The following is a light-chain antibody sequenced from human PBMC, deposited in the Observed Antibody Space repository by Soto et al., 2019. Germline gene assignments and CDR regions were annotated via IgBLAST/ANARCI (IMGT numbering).Light chain of an antibody. CDR1: SSNIGAGYH. CDR3: QSYDSSLSASV. Sequence: QSVLTQPPSVSGAPGQRVTISCTGSSSNIGAGYHVHWYQQFPGTAPKLLIHGNNNRPSGVPDRLSGSKSATSASLAIAGLQAEDEADYYCQSYDSSLSASVFGGGTKLTVL. CDR2: GNN. V-gene: IGLV1-40*01. J-gene: IGLJ2*01.